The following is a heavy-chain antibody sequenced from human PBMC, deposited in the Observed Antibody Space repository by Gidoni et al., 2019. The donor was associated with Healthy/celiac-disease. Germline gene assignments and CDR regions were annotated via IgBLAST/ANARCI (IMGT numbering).Heavy chain of an antibody. CDR2: FISSCVTL. CDR1: GLTFSSYS. Sequence: EVQLVESGGGLVKPGGALRLSCAASGLTFSSYSMNWVRQAPGKGLEWVSSFISSCVTLSSAAPVRAQFTTPKTKPRTSLYRQITGLGAETPVVYSWARVQGSVFEVVPPPNENVLNSWGQGPLFPFSS. CDR3: ARVQGSVFEVVPPPNENVLNS. V-gene: IGHV3-21*01. D-gene: IGHD3-10*01. J-gene: IGHJ5*02.